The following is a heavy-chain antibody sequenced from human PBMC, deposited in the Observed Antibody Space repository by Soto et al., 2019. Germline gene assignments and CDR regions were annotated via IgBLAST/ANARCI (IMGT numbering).Heavy chain of an antibody. V-gene: IGHV4-39*01. Sequence: SETLSLXCTVSGGSISSRSYYWGWIRQPPGKGLEWIGGIYYSGSTYYNPSLKSRVTTSVDTSKNQFSLKLSSVTAAATAVYYCANTVTVYLYFHPWGQGTLVTVSS. CDR3: ANTVTVYLYFHP. CDR1: GGSISSRSYY. CDR2: IYYSGST. D-gene: IGHD4-17*01. J-gene: IGHJ1*01.